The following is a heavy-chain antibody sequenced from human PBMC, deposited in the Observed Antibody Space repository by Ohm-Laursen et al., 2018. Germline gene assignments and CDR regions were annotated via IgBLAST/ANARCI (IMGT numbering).Heavy chain of an antibody. CDR3: ARVGGYYDSSGSLGDFDY. D-gene: IGHD3-22*01. J-gene: IGHJ4*02. CDR1: GFTFSDYY. CDR2: ISSSGSTI. Sequence: SLRLSCAASGFTFSDYYMSWIRQAPGKGLEWVSYISSSGSTIYYADSVKGRFTISRDNAKNSLYLQMNSLRAEDTAVYYCARVGGYYDSSGSLGDFDYWGQGTLVTVSS. V-gene: IGHV3-11*04.